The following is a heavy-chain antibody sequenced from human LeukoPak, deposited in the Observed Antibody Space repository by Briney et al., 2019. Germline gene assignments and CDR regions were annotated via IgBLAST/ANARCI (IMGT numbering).Heavy chain of an antibody. J-gene: IGHJ1*01. CDR2: IISIFGTA. CDR1: GGTFSSYA. V-gene: IGHV1-69*13. D-gene: IGHD4-17*01. Sequence: GASVKVSCKASGGTFSSYAISWVRQAPGQGLEWMGGIISIFGTANYAQKFQGRVTITADESTSTAYMELSSLRSEDTALYYCAGSTVTRIAEYFQHWGQGTLVTVSS. CDR3: AGSTVTRIAEYFQH.